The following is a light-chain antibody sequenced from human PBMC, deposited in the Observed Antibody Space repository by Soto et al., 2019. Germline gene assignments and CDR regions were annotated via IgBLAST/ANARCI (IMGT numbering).Light chain of an antibody. CDR3: QPRSNWPQT. CDR1: QSVSSY. J-gene: IGKJ4*01. CDR2: DAS. Sequence: EIVLTQSPATLSLSPGERATLSCRASQSVSSYLAWYQQKPGQAPRLLIYDASTRATGIPARFSGSGSGTDFTLTISSLEPEDFAVYYCQPRSNWPQTFGGGTKVEIK. V-gene: IGKV3-11*01.